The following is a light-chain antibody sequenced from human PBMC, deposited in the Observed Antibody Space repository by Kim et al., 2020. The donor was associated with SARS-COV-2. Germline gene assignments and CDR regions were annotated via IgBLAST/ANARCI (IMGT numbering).Light chain of an antibody. CDR1: QSISSY. CDR2: AAS. V-gene: IGKV1-39*01. J-gene: IGKJ2*01. Sequence: SASVGYIVTITCRASQSISSYLNWYQQKPGKAPKLLIYAASSLQSGVPSRFSGSGSGTDFTLTISSLQPEDFATYYCQQSYSTPYTFGQGTKLEI. CDR3: QQSYSTPYT.